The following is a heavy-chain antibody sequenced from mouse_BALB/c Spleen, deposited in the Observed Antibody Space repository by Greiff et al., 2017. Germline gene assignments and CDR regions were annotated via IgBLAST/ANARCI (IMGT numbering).Heavy chain of an antibody. Sequence: VKLQESGPGLVAPSQSLSITCTVSGFSLTSYGVHWVRQPPGKGLEWLGVIWAGGSTNYNSALMSRLSISKDNSKSQVFLKMNSLQTDDTAMYYCARAANAYYAMDYWGQGTSVTVSS. V-gene: IGHV2-9*02. CDR2: IWAGGST. CDR1: GFSLTSYG. CDR3: ARAANAYYAMDY. J-gene: IGHJ4*01.